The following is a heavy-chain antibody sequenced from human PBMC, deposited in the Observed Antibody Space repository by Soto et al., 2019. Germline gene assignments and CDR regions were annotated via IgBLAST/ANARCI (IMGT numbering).Heavy chain of an antibody. V-gene: IGHV4-34*01. Sequence: SETLSLTCTVSGVSISSYYWTWIRQPPGTGLEWIGEINHSGSTNYNPSLKSRVTISVDTSKNQFSPKLTSVTAADTAVYYCARDKITGLLDYWGQGTLVTVSS. CDR2: INHSGST. CDR1: GVSISSYY. J-gene: IGHJ4*02. CDR3: ARDKITGLLDY. D-gene: IGHD2-8*02.